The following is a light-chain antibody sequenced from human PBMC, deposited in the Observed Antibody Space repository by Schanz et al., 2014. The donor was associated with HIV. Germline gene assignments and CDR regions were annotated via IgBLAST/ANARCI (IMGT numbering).Light chain of an antibody. Sequence: QSVLTQPPSASGSPGQSVTISCTGTSSDVGGYNYVSWYQQHPGKAPKLIIYEVNKRPSGVPDRFYGAKSGNTASLTISGLQAEDEADYYCCSYTTTSTYVFGAGTKLTVL. CDR3: CSYTTTSTYV. J-gene: IGLJ1*01. V-gene: IGLV2-8*01. CDR2: EVN. CDR1: SSDVGGYNY.